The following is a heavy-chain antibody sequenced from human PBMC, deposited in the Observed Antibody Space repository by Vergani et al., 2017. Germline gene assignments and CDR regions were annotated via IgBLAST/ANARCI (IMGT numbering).Heavy chain of an antibody. CDR3: TRGNKDTAMVKDYYYYMDV. D-gene: IGHD5-18*01. CDR1: GGSFSGYY. J-gene: IGHJ6*03. V-gene: IGHV4-34*01. CDR2: INHSGST. Sequence: QVQLQQWGAGLLKPSETLSLTCAVYGGSFSGYYWSWIRQPPGKGLEWFGEINHSGSTNCNPSGKSRVNISVDTSKNPSSLQLSSVTAADTAVYYCTRGNKDTAMVKDYYYYMDVWGKGTTVTVSS.